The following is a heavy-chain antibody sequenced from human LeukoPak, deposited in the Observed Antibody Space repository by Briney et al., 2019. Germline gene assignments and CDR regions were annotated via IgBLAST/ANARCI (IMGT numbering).Heavy chain of an antibody. D-gene: IGHD6-19*01. V-gene: IGHV3-48*01. CDR2: ISSSSTI. J-gene: IGHJ4*02. CDR3: ARLVPGRLDFDY. Sequence: PGGSLRLSCAASGFSFSTHSMNWVRQAPGKGLEWVSYISSSSTIYYADSVKGRFTISRDKAKNSLYLQMNSLRAEDTAVYYCARLVPGRLDFDYWGQGTLVTVSS. CDR1: GFSFSTHS.